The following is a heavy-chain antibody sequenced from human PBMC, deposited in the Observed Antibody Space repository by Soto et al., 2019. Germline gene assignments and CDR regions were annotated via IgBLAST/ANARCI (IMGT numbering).Heavy chain of an antibody. CDR1: GGSVSSGSYY. D-gene: IGHD1-7*01. J-gene: IGHJ4*02. CDR3: ARTGWNYPLDY. V-gene: IGHV4-61*01. CDR2: IYYSGST. Sequence: QVQLQESGPGLVKPSETLSLTCTVSGGSVSSGSYYWSWIRQPPGQGLEWIGYIYYSGSTNYNPSLKSRVTISVDTSKNQFSLKLNSVTAADTAVYYCARTGWNYPLDYWGQGTLVTVSS.